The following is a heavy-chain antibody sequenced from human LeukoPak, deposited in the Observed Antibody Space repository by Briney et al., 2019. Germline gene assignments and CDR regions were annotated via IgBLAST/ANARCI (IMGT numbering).Heavy chain of an antibody. CDR2: IIPFFGTA. Sequence: SVKVSCKASGGTFSSYAISWVRQAPGQGLEWMGGIIPFFGTANYAQNFQGRVTITADESTSTAYMELSSLRSEDTAVYYCARSSHGHFHYYYYGMDVWGQGTTVTVSS. V-gene: IGHV1-69*13. CDR1: GGTFSSYA. J-gene: IGHJ6*02. CDR3: ARSSHGHFHYYYYGMDV.